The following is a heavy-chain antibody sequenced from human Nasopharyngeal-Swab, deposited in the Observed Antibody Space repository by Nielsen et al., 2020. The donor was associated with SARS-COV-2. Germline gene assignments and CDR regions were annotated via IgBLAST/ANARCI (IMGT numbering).Heavy chain of an antibody. CDR3: ARDGLDYDFWSAYFMDV. CDR2: INPNSGGT. D-gene: IGHD3-3*01. J-gene: IGHJ6*02. V-gene: IGHV1-2*02. Sequence: VRQMPGKGLAWMGWINPNSGGTNYAQKFQGRVTMTRDTSISTAYMELSRLRSDDTAVYYCARDGLDYDFWSAYFMDVWGQGTTVTVSS.